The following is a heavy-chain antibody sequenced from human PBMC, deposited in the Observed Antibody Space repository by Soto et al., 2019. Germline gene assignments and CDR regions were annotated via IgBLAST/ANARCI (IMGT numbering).Heavy chain of an antibody. Sequence: PSETLSLTCGVSGGSLSGATYSWNWFRQTPGKGLEWIGYIFPSGTNYYNPSLRSRVTISIDVSKNQFSLSLRSLTAADTAVYYCARSREFDYWSQGTMVTVSS. CDR1: GGSLSGATYS. V-gene: IGHV4-30-2*01. CDR2: IFPSGTN. CDR3: ARSREFDY. J-gene: IGHJ4*02.